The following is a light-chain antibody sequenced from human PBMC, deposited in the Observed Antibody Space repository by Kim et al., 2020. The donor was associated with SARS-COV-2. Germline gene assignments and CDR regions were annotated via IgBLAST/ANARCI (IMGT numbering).Light chain of an antibody. CDR1: QSLVNSDGSSY. J-gene: IGKJ2*01. Sequence: QPASIYCTSSQSLVNSDGSSYLNWLQQRPGQSPRRLIYQVSIRDSGVPDRFSGSGSGTDFTLIITRVEAEDVGVYYCMQATHWPHTFGQGTKLEI. CDR2: QVS. V-gene: IGKV2-30*01. CDR3: MQATHWPHT.